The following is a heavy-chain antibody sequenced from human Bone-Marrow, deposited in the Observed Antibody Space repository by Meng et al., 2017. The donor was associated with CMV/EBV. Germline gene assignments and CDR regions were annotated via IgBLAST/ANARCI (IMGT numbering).Heavy chain of an antibody. Sequence: GESLKISCVGSRFSFSTHGMRWVRKAPGKGLEWVAVISYDGSNKNYADSVKGRFTISRDNSKNTLYLQMNSLRAEVTAVYYCARGYLAAGIDYYYGMDAWGQGTTVTISS. CDR3: ARGYLAAGIDYYYGMDA. CDR2: ISYDGSNK. V-gene: IGHV3-30*19. CDR1: RFSFSTHG. J-gene: IGHJ6*02. D-gene: IGHD6-19*01.